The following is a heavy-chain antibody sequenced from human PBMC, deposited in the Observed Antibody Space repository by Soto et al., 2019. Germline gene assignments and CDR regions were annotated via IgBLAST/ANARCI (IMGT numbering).Heavy chain of an antibody. Sequence: EGQLVESGGGLVKPGGSLRLSCAGSGFDFTNAWGNWVRQAPGEGLEWVGHVKRKIDGETTEYAAPVKGRFTISRDDSRNTVYMQMESLKTEDTAVYYCITGVRVWGRGTLVTVSP. CDR3: ITGVRV. CDR1: GFDFTNAW. V-gene: IGHV3-15*07. CDR2: VKRKIDGETT. J-gene: IGHJ4*02. D-gene: IGHD3-10*01.